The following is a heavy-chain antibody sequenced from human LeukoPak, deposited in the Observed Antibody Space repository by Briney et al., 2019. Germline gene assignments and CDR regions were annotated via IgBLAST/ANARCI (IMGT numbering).Heavy chain of an antibody. V-gene: IGHV1-18*04. CDR2: ISAYNGNT. Sequence: ASVKVSCKASGYTFTGYYMHWVRQAPGQGLEWMGWISAYNGNTNYAQKLQGRVTMTTDTSTSTAYMELRSLRSDDTAVYYCARLPHVLRFLEWPDYWGQGTLVTVSS. J-gene: IGHJ4*02. CDR1: GYTFTGYY. CDR3: ARLPHVLRFLEWPDY. D-gene: IGHD3-3*01.